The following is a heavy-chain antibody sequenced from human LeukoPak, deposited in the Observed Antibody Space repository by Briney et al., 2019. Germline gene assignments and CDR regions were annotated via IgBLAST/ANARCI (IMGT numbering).Heavy chain of an antibody. V-gene: IGHV1-69*04. CDR1: GGTFSSYA. D-gene: IGHD2-15*01. CDR3: AREGLGYCSGGSCYSDY. CDR2: IIPILGIA. J-gene: IGHJ4*02. Sequence: GAPVKVSCKASGGTFSSYAISWVRQAPGQGLEWMGRIIPILGIANYAQKFQGRVTITADKSTSTAYMELSSLRSEDTAVYYCAREGLGYCSGGSCYSDYWGQGTLVTVSS.